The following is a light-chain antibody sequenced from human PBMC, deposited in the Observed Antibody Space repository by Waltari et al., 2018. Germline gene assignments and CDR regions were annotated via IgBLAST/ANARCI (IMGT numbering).Light chain of an antibody. CDR3: QQYNTYPYT. CDR1: QAISNN. J-gene: IGKJ2*01. Sequence: DIQMTQSPSSLSASVGDTVTITCRASQAISNNLAWVQQKPGKVPKSLIYGAFILQSGVPSRFSGSGSETDFTLTISRLQPEDFATYYCQQYNTYPYTFGQGTKLEIK. CDR2: GAF. V-gene: IGKV1-16*01.